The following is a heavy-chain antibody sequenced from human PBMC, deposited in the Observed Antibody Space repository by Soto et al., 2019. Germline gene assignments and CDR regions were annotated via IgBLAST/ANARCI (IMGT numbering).Heavy chain of an antibody. CDR2: ISSNGGST. Sequence: PGGSLRLSCSASGFTFSSYAMHWVRQAPWKGLEYVSAISSNGGSTYYADSVKGRFTISRDNSKNTLYLQMSSLRAEDTAVYYCVKDTAMVTPDFDYWGQGTLVAVSS. CDR1: GFTFSSYA. CDR3: VKDTAMVTPDFDY. V-gene: IGHV3-64D*06. D-gene: IGHD5-18*01. J-gene: IGHJ4*02.